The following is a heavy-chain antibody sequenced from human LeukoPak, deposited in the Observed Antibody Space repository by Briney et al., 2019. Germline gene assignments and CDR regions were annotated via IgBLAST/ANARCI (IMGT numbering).Heavy chain of an antibody. J-gene: IGHJ5*02. Sequence: ASVKVSCKASGYTFTGYYIHWVRQAPGQGLEWMGWINPNSGGTNYAQKFQGWVTITRDTSISTAYMELSRLRSDDTAVYYCARGSIVVVVAALYNWFDPWGQGTLVTVST. CDR3: ARGSIVVVVAALYNWFDP. CDR1: GYTFTGYY. D-gene: IGHD2-15*01. CDR2: INPNSGGT. V-gene: IGHV1-2*04.